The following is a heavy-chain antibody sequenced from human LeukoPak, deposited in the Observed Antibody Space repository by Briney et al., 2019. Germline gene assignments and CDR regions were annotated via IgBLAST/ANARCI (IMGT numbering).Heavy chain of an antibody. Sequence: GGSLRLSCAASGFTFSSYEMNWVRQAPGKGLGWVSYISSSGSTIYYADSVKGRFTISRDNAKNSLYLQMNSLRAEDTAVYYCAELGTTMIGGVWGKGTTVTVSS. J-gene: IGHJ6*04. CDR1: GFTFSSYE. V-gene: IGHV3-48*03. CDR2: ISSSGSTI. CDR3: AELGTTMIGGV. D-gene: IGHD3-10*02.